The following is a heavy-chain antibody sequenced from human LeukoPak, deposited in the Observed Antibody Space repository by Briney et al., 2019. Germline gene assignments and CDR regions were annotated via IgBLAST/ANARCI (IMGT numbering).Heavy chain of an antibody. D-gene: IGHD3-16*01. V-gene: IGHV3-48*02. CDR3: AKGRGEYRLFNY. J-gene: IGHJ4*02. Sequence: GGSLRLSCAASGFTFSRYRMNWVRQAPGKGLEWISYITSSSSTIYYADSVEGRFTISRDNDQNLLYLQMNSLRDEDTAVYYYAKGRGEYRLFNYWGQGTLVTVSS. CDR2: ITSSSSTI. CDR1: GFTFSRYR.